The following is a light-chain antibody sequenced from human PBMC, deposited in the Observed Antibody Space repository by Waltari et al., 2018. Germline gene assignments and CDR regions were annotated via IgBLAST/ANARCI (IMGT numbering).Light chain of an antibody. CDR3: GTWDTSLSGVV. CDR1: SSTLGNNY. Sequence: QSVFTPPPSVSAAPGQKVTISCPGSSSTLGNNYVSWYQRLPGTAPKLLIYDNDQRPSGIPDRFSGSKSGTSATLGITGLQTGDEADYYCGTWDTSLSGVVFGGGTKLTVL. V-gene: IGLV1-51*01. CDR2: DND. J-gene: IGLJ2*01.